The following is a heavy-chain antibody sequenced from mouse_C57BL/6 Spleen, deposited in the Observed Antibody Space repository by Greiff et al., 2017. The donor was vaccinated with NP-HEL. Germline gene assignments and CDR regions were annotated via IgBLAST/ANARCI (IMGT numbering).Heavy chain of an antibody. D-gene: IGHD1-1*01. J-gene: IGHJ4*01. CDR2: IHPNSGST. CDR1: GYTFTSYW. V-gene: IGHV1-64*01. Sequence: VQLQQPGAELVKPGASVKLSCKASGYTFTSYWMHWVKQRPGQGLEWIGMIHPNSGSTNYNEKFKSKATLTVDKSSSTAYMQLSSLTSEDSAVYYCASGFITTANYYAMDYWGQGTSVTVSS. CDR3: ASGFITTANYYAMDY.